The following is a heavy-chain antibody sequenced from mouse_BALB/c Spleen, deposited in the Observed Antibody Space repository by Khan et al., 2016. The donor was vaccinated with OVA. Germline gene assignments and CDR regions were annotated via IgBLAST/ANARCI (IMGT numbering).Heavy chain of an antibody. CDR2: TNPTNGRT. CDR3: ARIKKIVATYFDY. Sequence: VQLQQSGAELVKAGASVKMSCKASGYTFTSYWLHWVKQRLGQGLEWFAETNPTNGRTYYNEKFKSKATLTVDKSYSTAYMLLSGPTCEDAAVYDCARIKKIVATYFDYWGQGTTLTVSS. V-gene: IGHV1S81*02. CDR1: GYTFTSYW. J-gene: IGHJ2*01. D-gene: IGHD1-1*01.